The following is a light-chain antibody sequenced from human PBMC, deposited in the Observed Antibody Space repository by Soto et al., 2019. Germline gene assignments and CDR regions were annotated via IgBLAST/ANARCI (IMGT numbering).Light chain of an antibody. V-gene: IGKV1-27*01. Sequence: DIQMTQSPSSLSASVGDRVTITCRASQGISNYLAWYQQKPRKVPTLLISAASTLQSGVPSRFRGSGTGTDFTLTSRSLQHEDVSTYYCQKYNSAPYTFGQGTKLEIK. CDR1: QGISNY. CDR3: QKYNSAPYT. J-gene: IGKJ2*01. CDR2: AAS.